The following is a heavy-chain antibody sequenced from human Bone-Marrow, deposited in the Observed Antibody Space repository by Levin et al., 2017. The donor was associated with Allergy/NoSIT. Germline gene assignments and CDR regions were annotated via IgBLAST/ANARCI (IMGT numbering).Heavy chain of an antibody. V-gene: IGHV3-30*18. CDR3: AKDELVIELWFGELSPGGMDV. D-gene: IGHD3-10*01. J-gene: IGHJ6*02. Sequence: GGSLRLSCAASGFTFSSYGMHWVRQAPGKGLEWVAVISYDGSNKYYADSVKGRFTISRDNSKNTLYLQMNSLRAEDTAVYYCAKDELVIELWFGELSPGGMDVWGQGTTVTVSS. CDR1: GFTFSSYG. CDR2: ISYDGSNK.